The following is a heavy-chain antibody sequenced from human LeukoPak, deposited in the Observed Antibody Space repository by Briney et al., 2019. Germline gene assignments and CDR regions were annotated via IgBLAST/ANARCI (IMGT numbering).Heavy chain of an antibody. D-gene: IGHD2-2*01. V-gene: IGHV4-59*01. CDR2: IYYSGST. CDR3: ARGEDIVVVPAAGWFDP. Sequence: SETLSPTCTVSGGSISSYYWSWIRQPPGKGLEWIGYIYYSGSTNYNPSLKSRVTISVDTSKNQFTLKLSSVTAADTAVYYCARGEDIVVVPAAGWFDPWGQGTLVTVSS. CDR1: GGSISSYY. J-gene: IGHJ5*02.